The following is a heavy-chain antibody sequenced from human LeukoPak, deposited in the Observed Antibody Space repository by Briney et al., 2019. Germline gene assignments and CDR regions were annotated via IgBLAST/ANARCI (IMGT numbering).Heavy chain of an antibody. CDR1: GYTFTSYD. CDR3: ARARSSSFDY. V-gene: IGHV1-18*01. D-gene: IGHD6-13*01. J-gene: IGHJ4*02. CDR2: ISGNNGNT. Sequence: ASVKVSCKASGYTFTSYDITWVRQAPGQGLEWVGWISGNNGNTNYAQKLQDRVTMTTDTSTSTAYMELRSLRSDDTAVYYCARARSSSFDYWGQGTLVTVSS.